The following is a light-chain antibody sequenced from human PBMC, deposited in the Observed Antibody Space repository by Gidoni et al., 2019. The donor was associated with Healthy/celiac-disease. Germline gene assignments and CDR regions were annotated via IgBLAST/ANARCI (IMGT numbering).Light chain of an antibody. CDR2: GAS. J-gene: IGKJ4*01. CDR3: QQFFLGGLT. V-gene: IGKV3-20*01. Sequence: EIVLTQSPGTLSLSPGERATLSCRASQRVSSSYLAWYQQKPDQAPRLLIYGASSRATGIPDRFSGSGSGTDFTLTISRLEPEDFAVYYCQQFFLGGLTFGGGTKVEIK. CDR1: QRVSSSY.